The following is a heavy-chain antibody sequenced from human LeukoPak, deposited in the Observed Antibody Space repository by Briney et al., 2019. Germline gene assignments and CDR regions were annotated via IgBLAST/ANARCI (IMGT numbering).Heavy chain of an antibody. Sequence: ASVKVSCKASGYTFTSCGISWVRQAPGQGLEWMGWISAYNGNTNYAQKLQGRVTMTTDTSTSTAYMELRSLRSDDTAVYYCARGRSGYDNYYYYGMDVWGKGTTVTVSP. J-gene: IGHJ6*04. CDR2: ISAYNGNT. CDR1: GYTFTSCG. V-gene: IGHV1-18*04. CDR3: ARGRSGYDNYYYYGMDV. D-gene: IGHD5-12*01.